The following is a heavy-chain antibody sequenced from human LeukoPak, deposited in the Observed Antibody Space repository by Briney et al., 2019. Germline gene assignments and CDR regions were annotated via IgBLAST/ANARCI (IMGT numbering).Heavy chain of an antibody. CDR2: IWYDGSNK. V-gene: IGHV3-33*01. CDR3: ARDPSIAAAGTPIDY. J-gene: IGHJ4*02. Sequence: GGSLRLSCAASGFTFSSYGMHWVRQAPGKGLEWVAVIWYDGSNKYYADSVKGRFTISRDNSKNTLYLQMNSPRAEDTAVYYCARDPSIAAAGTPIDYWGQGTLVTVSS. D-gene: IGHD6-13*01. CDR1: GFTFSSYG.